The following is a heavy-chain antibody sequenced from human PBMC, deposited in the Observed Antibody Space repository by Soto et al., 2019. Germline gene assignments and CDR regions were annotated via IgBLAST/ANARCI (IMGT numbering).Heavy chain of an antibody. CDR2: ISHSGST. CDR3: ARDRNFFHSSGPDY. CDR1: GGSISSGTYY. D-gene: IGHD3-22*01. Sequence: QVQLQESGPGLVKPSQTLFLTCTVSGGSISSGTYYWSWIRQHPGKGLEWIGYISHSGSTYYNPSLASSISIAVDTSKNQCSLRLSSVTAADTAVYYCARDRNFFHSSGPDYWGQGTLVTVSS. J-gene: IGHJ4*02. V-gene: IGHV4-31*03.